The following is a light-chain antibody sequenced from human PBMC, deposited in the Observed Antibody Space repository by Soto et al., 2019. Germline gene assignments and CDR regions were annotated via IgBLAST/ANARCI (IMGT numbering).Light chain of an antibody. CDR2: AAS. V-gene: IGKV1-8*01. Sequence: AIRMTQSPSSFSASTGDRVTITCRASQGISSYLAWYQQKPGKAPKLLIYAASTLQSGVPSRFSGSGSGTDFTLTISCLQSEDFATYYCKQYYSYPPTFGRGPKVEIK. CDR3: KQYYSYPPT. CDR1: QGISSY. J-gene: IGKJ4*01.